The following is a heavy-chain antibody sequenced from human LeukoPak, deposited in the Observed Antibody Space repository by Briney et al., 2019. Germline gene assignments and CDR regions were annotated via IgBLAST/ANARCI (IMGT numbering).Heavy chain of an antibody. CDR1: GFTFSSYG. CDR3: AKDLDTMIVVGTNAFDI. J-gene: IGHJ3*02. D-gene: IGHD3-22*01. Sequence: GGSLRLSCAASGFTFSSYGMHWVRQAPGKGLEWVAFIRYDGSNKYYADSVKGRFTISRDNSKNTLYLQMNSLRAEDTAVYYCAKDLDTMIVVGTNAFDIWGQGTMVTVSS. CDR2: IRYDGSNK. V-gene: IGHV3-30*02.